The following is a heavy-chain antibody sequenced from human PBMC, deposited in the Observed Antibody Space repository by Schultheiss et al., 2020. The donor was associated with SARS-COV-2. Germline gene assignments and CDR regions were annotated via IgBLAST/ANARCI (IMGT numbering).Heavy chain of an antibody. V-gene: IGHV3-64*04. CDR3: AKVREGGGATLYDY. D-gene: IGHD1-26*01. Sequence: GGSLRLSCAASGFTVSSNYMSWVRQAPGKGLEYVSAISSNGGSTYYADSVKGRFTISRDNSKNSLYLQMNSLRAEDTAVYYCAKVREGGGATLYDYWGQGTLVTVSS. CDR2: ISSNGGST. J-gene: IGHJ4*02. CDR1: GFTVSSNY.